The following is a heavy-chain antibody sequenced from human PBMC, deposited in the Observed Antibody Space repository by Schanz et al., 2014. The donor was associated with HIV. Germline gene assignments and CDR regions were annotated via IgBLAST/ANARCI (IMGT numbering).Heavy chain of an antibody. Sequence: QVQLLQSGPEVKRPGASVTVSCKTSGYTFSHYGVSWVRQAPGQGLEWMGWINTEDGDTQYFHNLQSSVSMTRDSSTNSVRMELRNLRSDDTAISYCSRYKDDTWATSRCPDSWGQGTVVTVSS. CDR3: SRYKDDTWATSRCPDS. D-gene: IGHD1-20*01. CDR2: INTEDGDT. V-gene: IGHV1-18*01. J-gene: IGHJ4*02. CDR1: GYTFSHYG.